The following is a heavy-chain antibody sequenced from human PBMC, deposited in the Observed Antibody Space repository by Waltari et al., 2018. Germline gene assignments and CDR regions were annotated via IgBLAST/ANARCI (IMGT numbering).Heavy chain of an antibody. V-gene: IGHV3-74*01. CDR3: TRSTSISNAFNI. CDR1: GFTFSSYW. D-gene: IGHD6-6*01. J-gene: IGHJ3*02. Sequence: EVQLVESGGGLVQPGGSLRLSCRASGFTFSSYWMHWVRQAPGKGLVWVSRVNSEGTSTSYADSVKGRFTISRDNAKNTLYLQMNSLRAEDTAVYYCTRSTSISNAFNIWGQGTMVTVSS. CDR2: VNSEGTST.